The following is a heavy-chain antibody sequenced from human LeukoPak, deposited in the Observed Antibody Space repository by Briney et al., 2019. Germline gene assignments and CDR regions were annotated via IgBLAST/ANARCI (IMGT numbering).Heavy chain of an antibody. CDR1: GFTFSDYY. CDR2: ISSSGNNI. J-gene: IGHJ4*02. V-gene: IGHV3-11*04. CDR3: ARDWAGGPHDH. Sequence: PGGSLGLSCAASGFTFSDYYMSWIRQAPGKGLEWVSYISSSGNNIYYADSVKGRFTISRDNAKNSLYLQMSSLRVEDTAVYYCARDWAGGPHDHWGQGTLVTVSS. D-gene: IGHD3-10*01.